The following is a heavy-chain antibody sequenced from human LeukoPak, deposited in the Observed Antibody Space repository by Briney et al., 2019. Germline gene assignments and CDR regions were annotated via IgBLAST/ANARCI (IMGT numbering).Heavy chain of an antibody. CDR3: AREGNYYYYMDV. J-gene: IGHJ6*03. V-gene: IGHV1-46*01. D-gene: IGHD6-13*01. Sequence: ASVKVSCKASGYTFTSYGISWVRQAPGQGLEWMGIINPSGGSTSYAQKFQGRVTMTRDTSTSTVYMELSSLRSEDTAVYYCAREGNYYYYMDVWGKGTTVTISS. CDR1: GYTFTSYG. CDR2: INPSGGST.